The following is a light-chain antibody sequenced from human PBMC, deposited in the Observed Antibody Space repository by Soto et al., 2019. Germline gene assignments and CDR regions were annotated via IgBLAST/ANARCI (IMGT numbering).Light chain of an antibody. CDR1: KSVDSY. Sequence: EIVLTQSTATLSLSPGERATLSCRASKSVDSYLAWYQQRPGRAPRLLIYDVSNRATGIPARFSGSGSGTDLTLPTSSVEPEDFAVYYCQQRGNWPRFSFGPGTKVAMK. CDR2: DVS. V-gene: IGKV3-11*01. CDR3: QQRGNWPRFS. J-gene: IGKJ3*01.